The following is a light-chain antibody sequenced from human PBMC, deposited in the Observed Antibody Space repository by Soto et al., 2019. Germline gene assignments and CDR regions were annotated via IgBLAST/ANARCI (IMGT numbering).Light chain of an antibody. Sequence: QSALTQSPSASGTPGQRVTMSCSGSTSNIGSKTVNWYRQLPGTAPKLLIYSNDQRPSGVPYRFSGSKSGTSASLVISGLQSEDEADYYCAAWDASLNGYVFGTGTKVTVL. CDR2: SND. CDR3: AAWDASLNGYV. V-gene: IGLV1-44*01. CDR1: TSNIGSKT. J-gene: IGLJ1*01.